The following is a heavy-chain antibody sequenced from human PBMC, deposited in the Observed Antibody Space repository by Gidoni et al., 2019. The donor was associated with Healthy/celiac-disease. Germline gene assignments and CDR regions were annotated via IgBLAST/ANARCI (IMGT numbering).Heavy chain of an antibody. J-gene: IGHJ6*03. CDR1: GFTFSSYS. CDR2: ISSSSSYI. D-gene: IGHD3-3*01. Sequence: EVQLVESGGGLVKPGGSLRLSCAASGFTFSSYSMNWVRQAPGKGLEWVSSISSSSSYIYYADSVKGRFTISRDNAKNSLYLQMNSLRAEDTAVYYCARDCSYYDFWSGSSPYYYYYMDVWGKGTTVTVSS. V-gene: IGHV3-21*01. CDR3: ARDCSYYDFWSGSSPYYYYYMDV.